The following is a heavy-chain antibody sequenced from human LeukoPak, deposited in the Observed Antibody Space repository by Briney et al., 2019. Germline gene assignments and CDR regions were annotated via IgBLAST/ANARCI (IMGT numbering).Heavy chain of an antibody. CDR1: GGSFSGYY. CDR3: ARKFTSMVRGVITFD. V-gene: IGHV4-34*01. J-gene: IGHJ4*02. D-gene: IGHD3-10*01. CDR2: INHSGST. Sequence: PSETLSLTCAVYGGSFSGYYWGWNRQPPGKGLEWIGEINHSGSTNYNPSLKSRVTISVDTSKNQFSLKLSSVTAADTAVYYCARKFTSMVRGVITFDWGQGTLVTVSS.